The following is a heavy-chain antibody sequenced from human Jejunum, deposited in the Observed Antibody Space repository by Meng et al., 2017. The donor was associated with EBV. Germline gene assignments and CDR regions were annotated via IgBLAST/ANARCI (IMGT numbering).Heavy chain of an antibody. Sequence: QVQPQPVGAGLLRPTETLSLTFAVCGGFFCGYSWSWVRQPPGRGLEYIGEVHFSGITNYTPSLKSRVTMSVDASNNQFSLRLTSVTAADTAVYYCARRTGDYVVGYWGQGTLVTVSS. J-gene: IGHJ4*02. V-gene: IGHV4-34*02. CDR1: GGFFCGYS. CDR2: VHFSGIT. D-gene: IGHD2-8*02. CDR3: ARRTGDYVVGY.